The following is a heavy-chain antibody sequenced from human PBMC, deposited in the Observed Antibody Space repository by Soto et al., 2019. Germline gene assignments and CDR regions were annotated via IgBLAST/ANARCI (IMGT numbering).Heavy chain of an antibody. Sequence: QVQLQESGPGLVKPSETLSLTCTVSGGSVSPYYWSWIRQSPGKGLEWIGNIRYSGSTDYNPSLKSRVTISIDTSTNQFSLKLTSVTAAATAVYYCAKGGTSSLPFDYWGQGTLVTVSS. CDR2: IRYSGST. D-gene: IGHD2-2*01. J-gene: IGHJ4*02. CDR3: AKGGTSSLPFDY. V-gene: IGHV4-59*02. CDR1: GGSVSPYY.